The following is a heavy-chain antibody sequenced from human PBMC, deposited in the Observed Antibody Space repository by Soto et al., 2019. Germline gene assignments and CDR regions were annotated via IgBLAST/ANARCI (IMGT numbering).Heavy chain of an antibody. CDR2: VHDTGTT. CDR1: GGSVSSGGNY. CDR3: ARGLSAPSASGV. Sequence: QLQLQESGPGLVKPSETLSLTCAVSGGSVSSGGNYWGWIRQSPGKGLELIGSVHDTGTTHYNPSLTSRVTISADTSKKQFSLNVNSVTAADTAVYYCARGLSAPSASGVWGQGTLVTVSS. D-gene: IGHD3-10*01. V-gene: IGHV4-39*01. J-gene: IGHJ4*02.